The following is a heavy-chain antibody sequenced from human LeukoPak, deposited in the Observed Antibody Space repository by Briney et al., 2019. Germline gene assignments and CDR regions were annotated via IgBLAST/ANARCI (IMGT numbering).Heavy chain of an antibody. CDR1: GGTFSSYA. D-gene: IGHD4-23*01. Sequence: SVKVSCKASGGTFSSYAISWVRQAPGQGLEWKGRIIPILGIANYAQKFQGRVTITADKSTSTAYMELSSLRSEDTAVYYCARGGATVAPFDYWGQGTLVTVSS. J-gene: IGHJ4*02. V-gene: IGHV1-69*04. CDR3: ARGGATVAPFDY. CDR2: IIPILGIA.